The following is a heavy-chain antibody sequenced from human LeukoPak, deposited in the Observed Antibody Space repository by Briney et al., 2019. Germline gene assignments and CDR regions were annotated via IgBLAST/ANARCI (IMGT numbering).Heavy chain of an antibody. CDR3: ARVTPAIVVVVAATLRRVGAFDI. V-gene: IGHV4-39*07. Sequence: PSETLSLTCTVSGGSISGSGYYWSWIRQPPGKGLEWIVEINHSGSTNYNPSLKSRVTISVDTSKNQFSLKLSSVTAADTAVYYCARVTPAIVVVVAATLRRVGAFDIWGQGTMVTVSS. CDR1: GGSISGSGYY. J-gene: IGHJ3*02. D-gene: IGHD2-15*01. CDR2: INHSGST.